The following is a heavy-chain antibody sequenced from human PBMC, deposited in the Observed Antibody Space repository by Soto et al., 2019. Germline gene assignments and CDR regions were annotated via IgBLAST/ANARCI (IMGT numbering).Heavy chain of an antibody. V-gene: IGHV1-69*13. CDR3: ARVPQSKYYYGLGVWSPGGGTQNWFDP. CDR1: GGTFSSYA. J-gene: IGHJ5*02. CDR2: IIPIFGTA. D-gene: IGHD3-10*01. Sequence: GASVKVSCKASGGTFSSYAISWVRQAPGQGLEWMGEIIPIFGTANYAQKFQGRVTITADESTRTAYMELSSLRSEDTVVYYCARVPQSKYYYGLGVWSPGGGTQNWFDPWGQGTLVTVSS.